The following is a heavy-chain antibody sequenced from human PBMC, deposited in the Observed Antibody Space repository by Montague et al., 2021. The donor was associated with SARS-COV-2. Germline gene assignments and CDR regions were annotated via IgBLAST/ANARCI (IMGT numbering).Heavy chain of an antibody. CDR2: SYNCGST. Sequence: SETLSLTCSVSGGSISGCYWCWSRQPPGKGLEWNGYSYNCGSTNNNPTLKSRGTLTVDTSKKQYSLKLSSVTAADTAVYYCARAGRVRFVEYGMDVWGQGTTVTVSS. D-gene: IGHD3-16*01. CDR3: ARAGRVRFVEYGMDV. CDR1: GGSISGCY. V-gene: IGHV4-59*13. J-gene: IGHJ6*02.